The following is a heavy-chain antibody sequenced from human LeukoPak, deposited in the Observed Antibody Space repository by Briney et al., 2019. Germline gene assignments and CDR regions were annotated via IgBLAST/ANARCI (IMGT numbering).Heavy chain of an antibody. D-gene: IGHD5-18*01. CDR1: GFTFSSFA. J-gene: IGHJ4*02. CDR2: ISYDGSNK. Sequence: PGGSLRLSCAASGFTFSSFAMHWVRQAPGKGLEWVAVISYDGSNKYYADSVKGRFTISRDNSKNTLYLQMNSLRAGDTAVYYCGRVDTANTYLPPVDYWGQGTLVTVSS. CDR3: GRVDTANTYLPPVDY. V-gene: IGHV3-30-3*01.